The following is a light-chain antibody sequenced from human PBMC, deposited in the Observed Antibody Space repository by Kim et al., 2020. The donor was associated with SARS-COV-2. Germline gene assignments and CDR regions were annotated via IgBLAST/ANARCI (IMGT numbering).Light chain of an antibody. V-gene: IGLV2-14*03. Sequence: QSALTQSASVSGSPGQSITISCAGTSSDIGRYNFVSWYQHHPGKVPQLMIYDVTKRPSGVSNRFSGSKSGSTASLTISGLQAADEGDYYCSSYTRSATVVFGGGTKVTVL. CDR1: SSDIGRYNF. CDR3: SSYTRSATVV. J-gene: IGLJ2*01. CDR2: DVT.